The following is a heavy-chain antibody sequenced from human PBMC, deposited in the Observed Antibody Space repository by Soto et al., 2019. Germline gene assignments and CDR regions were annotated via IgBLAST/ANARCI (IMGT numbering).Heavy chain of an antibody. Sequence: SVKVSFKASGGTFSSYAISWLRQAPGQGLEWMGGIIPIFGTANYAQKFQGRVTITADESTSTAYMELSSLRSEDTAVYYCARGGYSYGFGGFDYWGQGTLVTVSS. CDR2: IIPIFGTA. D-gene: IGHD5-18*01. CDR1: GGTFSSYA. V-gene: IGHV1-69*13. CDR3: ARGGYSYGFGGFDY. J-gene: IGHJ4*02.